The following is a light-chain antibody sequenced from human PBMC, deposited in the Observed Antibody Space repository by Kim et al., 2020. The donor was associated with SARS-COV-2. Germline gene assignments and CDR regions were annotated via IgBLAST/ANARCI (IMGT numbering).Light chain of an antibody. CDR3: QQYGNIPRT. J-gene: IGKJ1*01. CDR1: QSVSSSY. Sequence: EVVLTQSPGTLSLSPGERATLSCRASQSVSSSYLAWYQQKPGQAPRLLIYGASSRATGIPDRFSGSGSGTDFTLTISRLEPEDFAVYYCQQYGNIPRTFVQGTKVDIK. CDR2: GAS. V-gene: IGKV3-20*01.